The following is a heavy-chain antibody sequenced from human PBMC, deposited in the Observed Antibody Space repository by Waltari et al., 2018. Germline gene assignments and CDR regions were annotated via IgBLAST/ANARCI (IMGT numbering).Heavy chain of an antibody. J-gene: IGHJ4*02. Sequence: EVQLVQSGAEVKRPGESLKISCKTSGYSFTSYWISWVRQMPGKGLEWMGAIEPSDADTRYSPSFQGQVTISADKSIGAAYLQWSSLKASDSATYYCARGMVVTDNSLDVWGRGVLVTVSS. CDR3: ARGMVVTDNSLDV. D-gene: IGHD1-1*01. V-gene: IGHV5-51*01. CDR1: GYSFTSYW. CDR2: IEPSDADT.